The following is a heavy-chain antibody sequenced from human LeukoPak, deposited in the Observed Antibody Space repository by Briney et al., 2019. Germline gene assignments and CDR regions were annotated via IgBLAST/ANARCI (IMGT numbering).Heavy chain of an antibody. CDR3: TRGSDSYYYYSMDV. CDR2: IIPILRTP. J-gene: IGHJ6*03. V-gene: IGHV1-69*05. CDR1: GYTSSNYA. Sequence: ASVKVSCKASGYTSSNYAINWVRQAPGQGLEWMGGIIPILRTPSYAEKFQGRVTITTDESTSTAHMELSGLRSEDTAVYYCTRGSDSYYYYSMDVWGRGTTVIVPS.